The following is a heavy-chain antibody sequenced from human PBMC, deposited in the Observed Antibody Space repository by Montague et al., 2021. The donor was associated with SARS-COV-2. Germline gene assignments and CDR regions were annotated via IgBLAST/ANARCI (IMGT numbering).Heavy chain of an antibody. CDR2: FYVGGTT. CDR1: GASISTSLYY. CDR3: ARGPLVSFGESPLYDAFHP. Sequence: TLSLTCTVSGASISTSLYYWSWVRQPAGKGLEYIGRFYVGGTTNYNPSLQSRVSMSADTSKNQFSLELTSVTASDSAIYYCARGPLVSFGESPLYDAFHPWGQGTMVTVSS. D-gene: IGHD3-10*01. V-gene: IGHV4-61*02. J-gene: IGHJ3*01.